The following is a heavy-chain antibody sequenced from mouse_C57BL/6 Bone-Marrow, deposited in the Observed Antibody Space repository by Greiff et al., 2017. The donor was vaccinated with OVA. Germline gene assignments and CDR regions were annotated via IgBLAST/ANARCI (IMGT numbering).Heavy chain of an antibody. D-gene: IGHD2-1*01. CDR2: ISDGGSYT. CDR1: GLTFSSYA. J-gene: IGHJ2*01. Sequence: EVQVVESGGGLVKPGGSLKLSCAASGLTFSSYAMSWVRQTPEKRLEWVATISDGGSYTYYPDNVKGRFTISRDNAKNNLYLQMSHLKSEDTAMYYCARDGDYGNYWGQGTTLTVSS. V-gene: IGHV5-4*01. CDR3: ARDGDYGNY.